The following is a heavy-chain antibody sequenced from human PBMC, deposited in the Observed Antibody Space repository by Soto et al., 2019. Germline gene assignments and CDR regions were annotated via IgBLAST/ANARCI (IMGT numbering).Heavy chain of an antibody. CDR2: INAANGDT. V-gene: IGHV1-3*01. J-gene: IGHJ5*02. CDR3: VRRHLSATGIDWFDP. CDR1: GYTFTSYG. D-gene: IGHD2-8*02. Sequence: ASVKVSGKASGYTFTSYGIHWVRQAPGQRLEWMGWINAANGDTKYSPKFQGRVTITRDTSASTAYMELSSLRSEDTAVYYCVRRHLSATGIDWFDPWGQGNLVNVSS.